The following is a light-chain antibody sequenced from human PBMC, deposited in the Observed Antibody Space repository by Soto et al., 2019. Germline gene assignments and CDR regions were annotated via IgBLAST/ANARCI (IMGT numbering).Light chain of an antibody. CDR3: QQYNSYSWT. Sequence: PVILSTSALSASVRDEGPSTCRASQSTSSYLAWYQQKPGKAPKLLIYDASSWESGVPARFSGSGSGTEFTLTISSLQPDDFATYYCQQYNSYSWTFCQGTKVDIK. CDR2: DAS. J-gene: IGKJ1*01. V-gene: IGKV1-5*01. CDR1: QSTSSY.